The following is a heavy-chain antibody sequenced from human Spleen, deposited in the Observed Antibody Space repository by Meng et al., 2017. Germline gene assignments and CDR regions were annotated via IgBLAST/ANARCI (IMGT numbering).Heavy chain of an antibody. CDR1: GGSLNNNLYY. Sequence: SETLSLTCTVSGGSLNNNLYYWGWIRQPPGKGLRWIGSIDYTGNNYYNPSLSGRLTISIDTSKNQLTLKLNSVTAADTAVYYCAGGTMYYDSSGYIMDYWGQGTLVTVSS. CDR2: IDYTGNN. V-gene: IGHV4-39*06. CDR3: AGGTMYYDSSGYIMDY. D-gene: IGHD3-22*01. J-gene: IGHJ4*02.